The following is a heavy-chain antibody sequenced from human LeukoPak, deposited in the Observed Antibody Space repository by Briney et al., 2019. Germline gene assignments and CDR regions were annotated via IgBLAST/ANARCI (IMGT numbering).Heavy chain of an antibody. Sequence: PGGSLRLSCAAPGFTFSSYAMSWVRQAPGKGLEWVSAISGSGGSTYYADSVKGRFTISRDNSKNTLYLQMNSLRAEDTAVYYCAKAGGSGSYFGGDYWGQGTLVTVSS. CDR1: GFTFSSYA. CDR3: AKAGGSGSYFGGDY. J-gene: IGHJ4*02. CDR2: ISGSGGST. D-gene: IGHD1-26*01. V-gene: IGHV3-23*01.